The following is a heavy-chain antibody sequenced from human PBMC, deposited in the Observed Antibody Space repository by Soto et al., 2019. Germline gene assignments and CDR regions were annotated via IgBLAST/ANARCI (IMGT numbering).Heavy chain of an antibody. V-gene: IGHV3-7*03. J-gene: IGHJ4*02. D-gene: IGHD3-16*01. Sequence: EVQLLESGGGLVQPGGSLRLSCGASGFTFSTYWMSWVRQAPGKGLVWVANINPDGGVKNYVDSVKGRFTISRDNAKNSLYLQLNSLRAEDTAVYYCAKGGHIDYCGQGTLVTVSS. CDR3: AKGGHIDY. CDR2: INPDGGVK. CDR1: GFTFSTYW.